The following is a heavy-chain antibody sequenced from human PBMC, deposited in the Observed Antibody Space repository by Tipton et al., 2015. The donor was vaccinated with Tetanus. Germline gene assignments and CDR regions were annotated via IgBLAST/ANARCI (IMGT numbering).Heavy chain of an antibody. V-gene: IGHV4-59*01. CDR3: AGGLVRWYEP. J-gene: IGHJ5*02. D-gene: IGHD3-10*01. CDR2: ITYSRTT. Sequence: TLSLTCTVTGGSLSSSHWAWIRQPPGRGLEWLGKITYSRTTNYNSSLKRRLTISLDASSGQFSLKLTSATAADTAVYSCAGGLVRWYEPWGRGPLVSVSS. CDR1: GGSLSSSH.